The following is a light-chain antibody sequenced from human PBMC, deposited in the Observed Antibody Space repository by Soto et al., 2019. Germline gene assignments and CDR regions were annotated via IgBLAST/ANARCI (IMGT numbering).Light chain of an antibody. CDR1: QTVRNNY. J-gene: IGKJ1*01. CDR3: QHYDSARWT. V-gene: IGKV3-20*01. CDR2: DAS. Sequence: EFVLTQSPGTLSLSPGERATLSCRASQTVRNNYLAWYQQKPGQAPRLLIYDASSRATGIPDRFSGGGSGTDFTLTISRLEPEDFAVYYCQHYDSARWTFGLGTKVEIK.